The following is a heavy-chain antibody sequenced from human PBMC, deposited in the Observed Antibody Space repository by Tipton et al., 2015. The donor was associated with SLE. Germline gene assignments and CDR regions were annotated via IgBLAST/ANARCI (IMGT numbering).Heavy chain of an antibody. J-gene: IGHJ5*02. CDR3: ARDRRRGSSSNNWFDP. CDR1: GYTFTDYY. CDR2: ISAYNGNT. D-gene: IGHD6-6*01. Sequence: QSGAEVKKPGASVRVSCKSSGYTFTDYYMHWVRQAPGQGLEWMGWISAYNGNTNYAQKLQGRATMTTDTSTSTAYMELRSLRSDDTAVYYCARDRRRGSSSNNWFDPWGQGTLVTVSS. V-gene: IGHV1-18*04.